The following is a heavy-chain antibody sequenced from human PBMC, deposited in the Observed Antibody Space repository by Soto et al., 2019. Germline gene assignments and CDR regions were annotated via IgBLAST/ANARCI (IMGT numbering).Heavy chain of an antibody. D-gene: IGHD2-2*01. Sequence: PSETLSLTCAVSGDSISSGAWWSWIRQPPGKGLEWIGEINHSGSTNYNPSLKSRVTISVDTSKNQFSLKLSSVTAADTAVYYCARAPSIVVVPAATQDIVATILDYWGQGTLVTVSS. CDR2: INHSGST. V-gene: IGHV4-4*02. CDR1: GDSISSGAW. J-gene: IGHJ4*02. CDR3: ARAPSIVVVPAATQDIVATILDY.